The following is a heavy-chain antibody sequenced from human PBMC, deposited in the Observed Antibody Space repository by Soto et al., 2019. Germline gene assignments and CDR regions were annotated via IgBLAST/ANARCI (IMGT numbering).Heavy chain of an antibody. CDR3: ARVIAARPDTNWFDP. CDR1: GGTFSSYA. J-gene: IGHJ5*02. Sequence: QVQLVQSGAEVKKPGSSVKVSCKASGGTFSSYAISWVRQAPGQGLEWMGGIIPIFGTANYAQKFQGRVTITADKSTSTAYMELSSLRAEDTAVYYCARVIAARPDTNWFDPWGKGTLVTVSS. V-gene: IGHV1-69*06. CDR2: IIPIFGTA. D-gene: IGHD6-6*01.